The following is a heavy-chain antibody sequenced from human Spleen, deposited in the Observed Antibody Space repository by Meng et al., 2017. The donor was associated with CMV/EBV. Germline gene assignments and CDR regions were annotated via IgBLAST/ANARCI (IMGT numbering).Heavy chain of an antibody. CDR2: INPNSGGT. CDR1: GYTFTGYY. CDR3: ARDPSTIGGGY. V-gene: IGHV1-2*02. D-gene: IGHD5/OR15-5a*01. Sequence: VEAGQSGVEVEKPGASVKVSCKASGYTFTGYYMHWVRQAPGQGLEWMGWINPNSGGTNYAQKFQGRVTMTRDTSISTAYMELSRLRSDDTAVYYCARDPSTIGGGYWGQGTLVTVSS. J-gene: IGHJ4*02.